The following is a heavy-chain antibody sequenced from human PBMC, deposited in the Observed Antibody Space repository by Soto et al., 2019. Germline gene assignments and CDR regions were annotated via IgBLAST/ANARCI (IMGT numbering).Heavy chain of an antibody. D-gene: IGHD3-10*01. CDR3: ASHYYGSGSYYWWFDP. CDR2: INHSGST. J-gene: IGHJ5*02. V-gene: IGHV4-34*01. CDR1: GGSFSGYY. Sequence: SETLSLTCAVYGGSFSGYYWSWIRQPPGKGLEWIGEINHSGSTNYNPSLKSRVTISVDTSKNQFSLKLSSVTAADTAVYYCASHYYGSGSYYWWFDPWGQGTLVTVSS.